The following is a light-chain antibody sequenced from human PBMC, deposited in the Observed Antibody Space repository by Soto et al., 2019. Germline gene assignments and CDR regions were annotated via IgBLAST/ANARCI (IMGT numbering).Light chain of an antibody. CDR2: END. V-gene: IGLV1-51*02. J-gene: IGLJ1*01. CDR1: SSNIGNNY. Sequence: SVLTQPPSVSAAPGQRVAISCSGSSSNIGNNYVSWYQQLLGTAPKLLMYENDERPSGIPDRFSGSKSGTSATLGITGLQTGDEASYYCAAWDTSLSAYVFGTGTKLTVL. CDR3: AAWDTSLSAYV.